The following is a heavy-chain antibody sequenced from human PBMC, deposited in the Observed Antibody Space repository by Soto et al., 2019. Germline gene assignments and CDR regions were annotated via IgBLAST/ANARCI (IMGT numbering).Heavy chain of an antibody. V-gene: IGHV4-34*01. D-gene: IGHD5-12*01. CDR3: ARKDIVTTNWFDP. Sequence: SETLSLTCAVYGESFIGYYWTWIRQPPGKGLEWIGEINHRGSTNYNPSLKSRVTMSIDTSKNQFSLKLTSVTAADTSVYYCARKDIVTTNWFDPWGQGTLVTVSS. J-gene: IGHJ5*02. CDR2: INHRGST. CDR1: GESFIGYY.